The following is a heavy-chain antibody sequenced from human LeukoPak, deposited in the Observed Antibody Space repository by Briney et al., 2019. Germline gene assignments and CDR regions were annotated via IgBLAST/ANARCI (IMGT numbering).Heavy chain of an antibody. V-gene: IGHV1-8*01. Sequence: ASVKVSCKASGYTFSSYDINWVLQATGQGLEWMGWMNPNSGNTGYAQKFQGRLNMTRNTSISTAYMELSSLRSEDTAVYYCARRVGSGWPVQHWGQGTLVTVSS. CDR1: GYTFSSYD. CDR3: ARRVGSGWPVQH. J-gene: IGHJ1*01. CDR2: MNPNSGNT. D-gene: IGHD6-19*01.